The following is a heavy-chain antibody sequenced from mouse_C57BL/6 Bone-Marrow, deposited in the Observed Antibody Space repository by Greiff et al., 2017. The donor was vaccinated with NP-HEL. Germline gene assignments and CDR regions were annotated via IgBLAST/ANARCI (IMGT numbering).Heavy chain of an antibody. CDR1: GYTFTDYY. D-gene: IGHD2-4*01. CDR3: ARATYYDYDGAMDF. V-gene: IGHV1-26*01. CDR2: INHNNGGP. Sequence: EVQLQQSGPELVKPGASVPISFPASGYTFTDYYMNWVKQSHGKSLEWIGDINHNNGGPIYNQKFKGKATLTVDKSSSTAYMELRSLTSEDSAVYYCARATYYDYDGAMDFWGQGTSVTVSS. J-gene: IGHJ4*01.